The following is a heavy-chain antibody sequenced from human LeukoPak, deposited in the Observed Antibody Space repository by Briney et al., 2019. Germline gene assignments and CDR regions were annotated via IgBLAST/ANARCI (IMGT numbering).Heavy chain of an antibody. D-gene: IGHD2-8*01. V-gene: IGHV3-48*04. CDR1: GFTFSSYS. J-gene: IGHJ3*02. Sequence: GGSLRLSCAASGFTFSSYSMNWVRQAPGKGLEWVSYISSSSTIYYADSVKGRFTISRDNAKNSLYLQMNSLRAEDTAVYYCARESRAMGAFDIWGQGTMVTVSS. CDR2: ISSSSTI. CDR3: ARESRAMGAFDI.